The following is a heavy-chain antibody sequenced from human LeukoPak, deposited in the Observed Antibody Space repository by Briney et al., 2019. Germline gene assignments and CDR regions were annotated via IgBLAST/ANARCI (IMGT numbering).Heavy chain of an antibody. J-gene: IGHJ4*02. CDR2: IRFDGSNY. CDR3: AKDLSGGYHSYYFDF. CDR1: GFTFSSYG. Sequence: GGSLRLSCAASGFTFSSYGMHWVRQAPAKGLEWVAFIRFDGSNYYYGDYVKGRFTISRDNSKNTLYLQMNSLRNEDTAVYFCAKDLSGGYHSYYFDFWGQGTPVTVSS. D-gene: IGHD5-18*01. V-gene: IGHV3-30*02.